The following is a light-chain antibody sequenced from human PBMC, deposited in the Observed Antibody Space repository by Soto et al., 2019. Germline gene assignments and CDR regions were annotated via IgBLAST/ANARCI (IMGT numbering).Light chain of an antibody. CDR2: GAS. CDR1: QSVATN. V-gene: IGKV3-15*01. CDR3: QQYNKLPQT. Sequence: EIGLAQSPGPLSLSPGASHTLSCRASQSVATNLAWYQQRPGQAPRLLIYGASKRAIGLPARFSGSGSGTEFTLTITSLQSEDFAVYYCQQYNKLPQTFGHGTKVDIK. J-gene: IGKJ1*01.